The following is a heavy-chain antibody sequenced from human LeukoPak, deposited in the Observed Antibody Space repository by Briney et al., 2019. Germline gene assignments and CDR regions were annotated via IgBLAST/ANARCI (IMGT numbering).Heavy chain of an antibody. CDR3: ARDPRAVRI. V-gene: IGHV3-48*04. J-gene: IGHJ4*02. Sequence: GGSLRLSCAASGFTFSSYWMSWVRQAPGKGLEWLSYISGNGGVIQYADSVKGRFTISRDNAKNLLYLQMDSLRVEDTAIYYCARDPRAVRIWGQGTLVTVSS. CDR2: ISGNGGVI. D-gene: IGHD1-26*01. CDR1: GFTFSSYW.